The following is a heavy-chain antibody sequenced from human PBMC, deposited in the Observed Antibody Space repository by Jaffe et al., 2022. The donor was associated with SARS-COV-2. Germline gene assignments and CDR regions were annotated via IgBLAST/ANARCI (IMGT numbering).Heavy chain of an antibody. CDR3: ARDRTFNYDSTGSADF. D-gene: IGHD3-22*01. CDR2: ISSTSSNI. Sequence: EVQLVESGGGLVEPGGSLRLSCAASGFIFRTFSMQWFRQAAGRGLEWVAYISSTSSNIYYADSVRGRFTISRDNAGSTLYLRLDSLRDEDTAVYYCARDRTFNYDSTGSADFWGQGTLVTVSS. CDR1: GFIFRTFS. V-gene: IGHV3-48*02. J-gene: IGHJ4*02.